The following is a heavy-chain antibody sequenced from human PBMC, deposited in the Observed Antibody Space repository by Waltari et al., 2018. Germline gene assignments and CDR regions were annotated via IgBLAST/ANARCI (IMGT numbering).Heavy chain of an antibody. Sequence: EVQLVQSRAEVKQPGESLTIICQGSRYSFTSYCVLMLPQMPGRGLEWMGIIYPGDSDTRYSPSFQGQVTISADKSISTAYLQWSSLKASDTAMYYCARREFGGDKEYQHWGQGTLVTVSS. CDR3: ARREFGGDKEYQH. CDR1: RYSFTSYC. D-gene: IGHD2-21*01. V-gene: IGHV5-51*01. J-gene: IGHJ1*01. CDR2: IYPGDSDT.